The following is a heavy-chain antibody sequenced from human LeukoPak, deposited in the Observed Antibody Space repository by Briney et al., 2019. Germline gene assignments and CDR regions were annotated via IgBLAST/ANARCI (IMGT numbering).Heavy chain of an antibody. J-gene: IGHJ4*02. Sequence: GRSLRLSCAASGFTFSSYGMHWVRQAPGKRLEWVAVIWYDGSNKYYADSVKGRFTISRDNSKNTLYLQMNSLRAEDTAVYYCARDSQIYSLDYWGQGTLVTVSS. D-gene: IGHD4-11*01. V-gene: IGHV3-33*01. CDR2: IWYDGSNK. CDR3: ARDSQIYSLDY. CDR1: GFTFSSYG.